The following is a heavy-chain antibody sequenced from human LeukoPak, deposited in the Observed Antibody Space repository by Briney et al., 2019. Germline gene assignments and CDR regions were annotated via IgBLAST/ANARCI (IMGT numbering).Heavy chain of an antibody. CDR2: ISSSSSYI. Sequence: GGSLRLSCAASEFTFSSYSMNWVRQAPGKGLEWVSSISSSSSYIYYADSVKGRFTISRDNAKNSLYLQMNSLRAEDTAVYYCARDRLAAAVHFDYWGQGTLSPSPQ. V-gene: IGHV3-21*01. J-gene: IGHJ4*02. D-gene: IGHD6-13*01. CDR1: EFTFSSYS. CDR3: ARDRLAAAVHFDY.